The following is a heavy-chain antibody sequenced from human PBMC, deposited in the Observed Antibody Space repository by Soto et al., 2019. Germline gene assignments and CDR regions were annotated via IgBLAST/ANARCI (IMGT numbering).Heavy chain of an antibody. CDR1: GYSFSSYW. CDR3: ARGGTSGLSLQYYYGMDV. J-gene: IGHJ6*02. V-gene: IGHV5-51*01. Sequence: GESLKISCKGSGYSFSSYWIGWVRQKPGKGLEWMGIVYPGDSDTKYSPSFEGQVTISVDTSISTAYLQWSSLKASDTAMYYCARGGTSGLSLQYYYGMDVWGQGTTVTVSS. CDR2: VYPGDSDT. D-gene: IGHD3-16*01.